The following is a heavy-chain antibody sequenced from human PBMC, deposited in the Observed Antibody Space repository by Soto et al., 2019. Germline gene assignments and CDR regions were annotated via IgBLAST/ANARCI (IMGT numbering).Heavy chain of an antibody. V-gene: IGHV4-59*01. CDR3: ARVTSSPDSGFFDY. D-gene: IGHD2-2*01. CDR2: IYSSGST. Sequence: QVQLLESGPGLVKPSETLSLTCTVSGGSISNYYWTWFRQPPGKGLEWIAYIYSSGSTNYNPSLKSRVTITVDTSKNQFSLKVNSVTAADTAVYFCARVTSSPDSGFFDYWGQGALITVDS. CDR1: GGSISNYY. J-gene: IGHJ4*02.